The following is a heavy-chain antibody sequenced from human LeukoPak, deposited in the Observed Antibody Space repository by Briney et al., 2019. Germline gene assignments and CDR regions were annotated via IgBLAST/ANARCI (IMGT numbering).Heavy chain of an antibody. CDR3: ARVKEWLADFDY. Sequence: GGSLRLSCAASGFTFNIYNMNWVRQAPGKGLEWVSSISSSGSYIYYADSVKGRFTTSRDNAKNSLYLQMNSLRAEDTAVYYCARVKEWLADFDYWGQGTLVTVSS. D-gene: IGHD6-19*01. CDR1: GFTFNIYN. V-gene: IGHV3-21*01. J-gene: IGHJ4*02. CDR2: ISSSGSYI.